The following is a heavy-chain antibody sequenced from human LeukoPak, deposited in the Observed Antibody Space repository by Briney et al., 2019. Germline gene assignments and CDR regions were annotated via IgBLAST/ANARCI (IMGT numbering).Heavy chain of an antibody. CDR3: ARPYYYDSRIDP. CDR2: MYYSGST. Sequence: PSETLSLTCTVSGGSISSGDYYWSWIRQPPGKGLEWIGYMYYSGSTYYNPSLKSRATLSVDTSKSQFSLKLSSVTAADTAVYYCARPYYYDSRIDPWGQGTLVTVSS. J-gene: IGHJ5*02. CDR1: GGSISSGDYY. D-gene: IGHD3-22*01. V-gene: IGHV4-30-4*01.